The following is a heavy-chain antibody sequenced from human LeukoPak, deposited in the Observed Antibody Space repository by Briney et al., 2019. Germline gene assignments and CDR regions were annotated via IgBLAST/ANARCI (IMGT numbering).Heavy chain of an antibody. Sequence: GGSLRLSCAASGFTFSSYSMNWVRQAPGKGLEWVSSISSSSSYIYYADSVKGRFTISRDNAKNSLYLQMNSLRAEDTAVYYCARDRTVPYYFDYWGQGTLVTVSS. CDR3: ARDRTVPYYFDY. CDR1: GFTFSSYS. CDR2: ISSSSSYI. J-gene: IGHJ4*02. V-gene: IGHV3-21*04. D-gene: IGHD4-17*01.